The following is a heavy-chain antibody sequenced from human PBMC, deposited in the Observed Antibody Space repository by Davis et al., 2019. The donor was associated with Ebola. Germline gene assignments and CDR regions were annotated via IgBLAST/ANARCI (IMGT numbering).Heavy chain of an antibody. V-gene: IGHV1-46*01. Sequence: ASVKVSCKASGYTFTSYYMHWVRQAPGQRLEWMGIINPSGGSTSYAQKFQGRVTMTRDTSTSTVYMELSSLRSEDTAVYYCARGGESLLHYYYYGMDVWGQGTTVTASS. CDR1: GYTFTSYY. J-gene: IGHJ6*02. CDR3: ARGGESLLHYYYYGMDV. CDR2: INPSGGST.